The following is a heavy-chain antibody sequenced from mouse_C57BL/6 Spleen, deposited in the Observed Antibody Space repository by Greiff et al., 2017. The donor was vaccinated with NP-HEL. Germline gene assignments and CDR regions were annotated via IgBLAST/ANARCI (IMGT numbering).Heavy chain of an antibody. CDR1: GYAFSSSW. V-gene: IGHV1-82*01. Sequence: QVQLKESGPELVKPGASVKISCKASGYAFSSSWMNWVKQRPGKGLEWIGRIYPGDGDTNYNGKFKGKATLTADKSSSTAYMQLSSLTSEDSAVYFCARSYDGYFFAYWGQGTLVTVSA. D-gene: IGHD2-3*01. CDR2: IYPGDGDT. J-gene: IGHJ3*01. CDR3: ARSYDGYFFAY.